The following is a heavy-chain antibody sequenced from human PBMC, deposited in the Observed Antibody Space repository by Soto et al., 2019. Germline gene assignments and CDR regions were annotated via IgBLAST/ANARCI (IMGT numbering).Heavy chain of an antibody. V-gene: IGHV4-30-4*01. D-gene: IGHD1-26*01. CDR1: GGSISSGDYY. J-gene: IGHJ6*02. Sequence: QVQLQESGPGLVKPSQTLSLTCTVSGGSISSGDYYWSWIRQSPGTGLEWIGYIFYTGSTYYNPSLRSRLAISVDTSKNQFSLKLSSVTAADAAVYYCAREPLKWYGIDVWGQGTTVTVSS. CDR2: IFYTGST. CDR3: AREPLKWYGIDV.